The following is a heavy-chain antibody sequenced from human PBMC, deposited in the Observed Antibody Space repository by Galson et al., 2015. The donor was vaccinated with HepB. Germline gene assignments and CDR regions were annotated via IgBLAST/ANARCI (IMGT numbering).Heavy chain of an antibody. CDR3: ARSEVTTVRTDFDS. Sequence: SLRLSCAVSGFSFSDHYLDWVRQAPGKGLEWVGRSRNKPKGYSTAYAASVQGRFTVSRDDSKDSVFLQMNSLRSKDTAVYYCARSEVTTVRTDFDSWGQGTLVTVSS. CDR1: GFSFSDHY. J-gene: IGHJ4*02. V-gene: IGHV3-72*01. CDR2: SRNKPKGYST. D-gene: IGHD4-17*01.